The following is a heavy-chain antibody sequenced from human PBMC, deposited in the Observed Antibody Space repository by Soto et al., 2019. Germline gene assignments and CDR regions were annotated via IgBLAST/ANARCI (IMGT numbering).Heavy chain of an antibody. CDR3: ARASDSTPYYGMDV. CDR2: IIPIFGTA. Sequence: QVQLVQSGAEVKKPGSSVKVSCKASGGTFSSYAISWVRQAPGQGLEWMGGIIPIFGTANYAQKFQGRVTITADESTSTAYMERSSLRSEDTAVYYCARASDSTPYYGMDVWGQGTTVTVSS. V-gene: IGHV1-69*01. J-gene: IGHJ6*02. CDR1: GGTFSSYA.